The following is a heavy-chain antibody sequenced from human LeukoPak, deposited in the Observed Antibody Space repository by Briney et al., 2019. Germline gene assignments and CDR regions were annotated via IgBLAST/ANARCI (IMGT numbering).Heavy chain of an antibody. CDR3: AMDILTGYDTELHDT. V-gene: IGHV1-18*01. CDR1: LYTLTSYV. J-gene: IGHJ5*02. CDR2: ISAYNGNT. D-gene: IGHD3-9*01. Sequence: ASVKVSCKASLYTLTSYVISWVRQAPGQGLERMGWISAYNGNTNYAQKLQGRVTMTTDTSTSTAYMELRSLRSDDTAVYYCAMDILTGYDTELHDTWGQGTLVTVSS.